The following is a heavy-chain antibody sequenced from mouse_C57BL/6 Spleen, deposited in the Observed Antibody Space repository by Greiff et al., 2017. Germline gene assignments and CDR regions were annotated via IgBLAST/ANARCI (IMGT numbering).Heavy chain of an antibody. J-gene: IGHJ3*01. Sequence: QVQLQQPGAELVKPGASVKLSCKASGYTFTSYWMHWVKQRPGQGLEWIGMIHPNSGSTNYNEKFKSKATLTVDKSSSTAYMQLSSLTSEDSAVYDSARCVYYDYDDWLAYWGQGTLVTVSA. V-gene: IGHV1-64*01. CDR2: IHPNSGST. CDR1: GYTFTSYW. CDR3: ARCVYYDYDDWLAY. D-gene: IGHD2-4*01.